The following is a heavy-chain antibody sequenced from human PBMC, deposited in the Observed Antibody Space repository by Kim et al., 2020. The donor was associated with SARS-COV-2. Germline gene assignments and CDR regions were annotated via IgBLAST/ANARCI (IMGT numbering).Heavy chain of an antibody. D-gene: IGHD1-1*01. CDR3: ARGGSWTFDC. J-gene: IGHJ4*02. CDR2: SGH. V-gene: IGHV3-7*01. Sequence: SGHFYAGSVKGRFTIARDNGKNSLYLQMNRLRADDTAVYHCARGGSWTFDCWGRGTLVTVSS.